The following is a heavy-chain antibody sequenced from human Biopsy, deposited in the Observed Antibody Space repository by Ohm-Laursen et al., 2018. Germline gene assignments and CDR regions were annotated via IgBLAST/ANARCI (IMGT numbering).Heavy chain of an antibody. CDR2: INPHSGTT. Sequence: SSVKVSCKASGYTFTGQYLHWVRQVPGQGLEWMGWINPHSGTTKFAQDFQGRVSMTRDTSITTAYMELRRLRSDDTAVYYCAKGQDLRGGAEYFQHWGQGALVTVSS. D-gene: IGHD2-15*01. CDR1: GYTFTGQY. J-gene: IGHJ1*01. V-gene: IGHV1-2*02. CDR3: AKGQDLRGGAEYFQH.